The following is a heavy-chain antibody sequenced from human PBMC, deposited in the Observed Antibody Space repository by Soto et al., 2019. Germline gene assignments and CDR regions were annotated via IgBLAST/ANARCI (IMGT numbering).Heavy chain of an antibody. CDR3: ARHRYDYIWGSYRYINYYYYYMDV. CDR2: IYYSGST. D-gene: IGHD3-16*02. V-gene: IGHV4-39*01. CDR1: GGSISSSSYY. Sequence: SETLSLTCTVSGGSISSSSYYWGWIRQPPGKGLEWIGSIYYSGSTYYNPSLKSRVTISVDTSKNQFSLKLSSVTAADTAVYYCARHRYDYIWGSYRYINYYYYYMDVWGKGTTVTVSS. J-gene: IGHJ6*03.